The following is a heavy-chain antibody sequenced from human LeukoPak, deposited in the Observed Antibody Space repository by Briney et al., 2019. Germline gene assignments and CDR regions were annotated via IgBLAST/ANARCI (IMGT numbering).Heavy chain of an antibody. CDR2: IKQDGSEK. CDR1: GFTFSSYW. Sequence: GGSLRLSCAASGFTFSSYWMSWVRQAPGKGLEWVANIKQDGSEKYYVDSVKGRFTISRDNAKNSLFLLMNSLRAEDTAVYYCATVYYDILTGYHWAFDYWGQGTLVTVSS. CDR3: ATVYYDILTGYHWAFDY. D-gene: IGHD3-9*01. V-gene: IGHV3-7*01. J-gene: IGHJ4*02.